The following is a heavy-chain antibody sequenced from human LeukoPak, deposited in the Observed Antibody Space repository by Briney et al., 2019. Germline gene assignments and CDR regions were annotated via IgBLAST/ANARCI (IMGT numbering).Heavy chain of an antibody. J-gene: IGHJ3*02. CDR3: AKPVGAFDI. Sequence: GGSLRLSCAASGFTFSSYVMSWVRQAPGKGLEWVSAMSNSGGSTNYADSVEGRFTISRDNSKNTLYLQMNSLRAEDTAVYYCAKPVGAFDIWGQGTMVTVSS. CDR2: MSNSGGST. V-gene: IGHV3-23*01. CDR1: GFTFSSYV.